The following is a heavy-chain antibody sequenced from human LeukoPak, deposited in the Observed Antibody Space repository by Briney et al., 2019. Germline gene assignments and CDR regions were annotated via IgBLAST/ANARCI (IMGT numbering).Heavy chain of an antibody. D-gene: IGHD5-12*01. CDR2: INWNGGST. V-gene: IGHV3-20*01. CDR1: GFTFDDYG. J-gene: IGHJ5*02. CDR3: GRLSGYVVSDP. Sequence: GGSLRLSCAASGFTFDDYGMSWVRQAPGKGLEWVSGINWNGGSTGYADSVKGRFTISRDNAKNSRYLQMNSLRAEDTALYHCGRLSGYVVSDPWGQGTLVTVSS.